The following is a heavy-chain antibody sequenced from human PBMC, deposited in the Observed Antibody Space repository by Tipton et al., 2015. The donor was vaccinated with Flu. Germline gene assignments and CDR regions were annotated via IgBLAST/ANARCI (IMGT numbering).Heavy chain of an antibody. D-gene: IGHD6-13*01. Sequence: QVQLVQSGGDLVKPGGSLRLSCAASGFTFSDYYMSWIRQAPGKGLEWVSYISSSGSTIYYADSVKGRFTISRGNAKNSLYLQMNSLRAEDTAVYYCARSQAYSSSPCFDYWGQGTLVTVSS. CDR3: ARSQAYSSSPCFDY. V-gene: IGHV3-11*01. CDR2: ISSSGSTI. CDR1: GFTFSDYY. J-gene: IGHJ4*02.